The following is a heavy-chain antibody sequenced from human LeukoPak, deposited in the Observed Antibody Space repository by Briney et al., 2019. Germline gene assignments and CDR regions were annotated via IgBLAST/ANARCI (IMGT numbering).Heavy chain of an antibody. D-gene: IGHD5-12*01. J-gene: IGHJ3*02. Sequence: GGSLRLSCAASGFTFNTYVMSWVRQAPGKGLEWVAVISDDGINKYYADPVKGRFTISRDNSKNTLYLEMSSLRAEDTAVYYCASVDDLDAFAMWGQGTMVIVFS. CDR3: ASVDDLDAFAM. CDR2: ISDDGINK. V-gene: IGHV3-30*03. CDR1: GFTFNTYV.